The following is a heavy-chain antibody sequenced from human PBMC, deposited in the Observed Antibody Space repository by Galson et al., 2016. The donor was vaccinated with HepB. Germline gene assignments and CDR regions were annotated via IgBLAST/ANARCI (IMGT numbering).Heavy chain of an antibody. J-gene: IGHJ6*02. CDR3: ARLPGYYYGMDV. V-gene: IGHV3-53*01. CDR1: GFTVSSSY. CDR2: IYSGGTA. Sequence: SLRLSCAASGFTVSSSYMNWVRRAPGKGLEWVSVIYSGGTAYFADSGGSTYYAYADSVKGRFTISRDNSKNTLYLQMNSLRTEDTAVYYCARLPGYYYGMDVWGQGTTVTVSS.